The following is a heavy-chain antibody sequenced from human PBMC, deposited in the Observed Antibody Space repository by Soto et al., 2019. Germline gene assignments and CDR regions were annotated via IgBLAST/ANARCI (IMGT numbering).Heavy chain of an antibody. CDR3: ARARGVIVSYYYYGMDV. CDR1: GYTFTGYY. CDR2: INPNSGGT. V-gene: IGHV1-2*04. D-gene: IGHD3-10*01. Sequence: ASVKVSCKASGYTFTGYYMHWVRQAPGQGLEWMGWINPNSGGTNYAQKFQGWVTMTRDTSISTAYMELSRLRSDDTAVYYCARARGVIVSYYYYGMDVWGQGTTVTVSS. J-gene: IGHJ6*02.